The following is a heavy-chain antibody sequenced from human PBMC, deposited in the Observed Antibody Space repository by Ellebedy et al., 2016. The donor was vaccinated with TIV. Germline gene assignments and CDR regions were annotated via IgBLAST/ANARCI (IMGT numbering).Heavy chain of an antibody. D-gene: IGHD3-10*01. V-gene: IGHV3-30-3*01. J-gene: IGHJ6*02. CDR2: ISYDGSNK. CDR1: GFTFSSYA. CDR3: ARVSQVWFGALLTRNYYYGMDV. Sequence: GESLKISCAASGFTFSSYAMHWVRQAPGKGLEWVAVISYDGSNKYYADSVKGRFTISRDNSKNTLYLQMNSLRAEDTAVYYCARVSQVWFGALLTRNYYYGMDVWGQGTTVTVSS.